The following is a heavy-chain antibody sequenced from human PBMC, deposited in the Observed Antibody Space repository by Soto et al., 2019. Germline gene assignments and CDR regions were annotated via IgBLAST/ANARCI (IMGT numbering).Heavy chain of an antibody. D-gene: IGHD3-10*01. CDR1: GGTFSSYT. Sequence: QVQLVQSGAEVKKPGSSVKVSCKASGGTFSSYTISWVRQAPGQGLEWMGRIIPILGIAYYAQKFQGRVTIXXDXSXXTAYMELSSLRSEDTAVYYCAREVQDYYGSGRVDYWGQGTLVTVSS. V-gene: IGHV1-69*08. J-gene: IGHJ4*02. CDR3: AREVQDYYGSGRVDY. CDR2: IIPILGIA.